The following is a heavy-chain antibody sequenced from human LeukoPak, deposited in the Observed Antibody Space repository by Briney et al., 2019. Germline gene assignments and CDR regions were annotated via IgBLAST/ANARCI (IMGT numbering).Heavy chain of an antibody. J-gene: IGHJ3*02. V-gene: IGHV4-4*07. Sequence: SETLSLTCTVSGGSISSYYWSWIRQPAGKGLEWIGRIYTSGSTNYNPSLKSRVTMSVDTSKNQFSLKLSSVTAADTDVYYCARESWFGELSKASDAFDIWGEGAMVTVSS. CDR2: IYTSGST. CDR1: GGSISSYY. CDR3: ARESWFGELSKASDAFDI. D-gene: IGHD3-10*01.